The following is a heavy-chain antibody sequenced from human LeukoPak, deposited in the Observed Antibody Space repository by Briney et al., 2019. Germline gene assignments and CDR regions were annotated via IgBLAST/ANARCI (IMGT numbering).Heavy chain of an antibody. CDR3: ARDIVGATSLDY. CDR2: ISAYNGNT. Sequence: ASVKVSCKASGYTFTSYGISWVRQAPGQGLEWMGWISAYNGNTNYAQKPQGRVTMTTDTSTSTAYMELRSLRSDDTAVYYCARDIVGATSLDYWGQGTLVTVSS. V-gene: IGHV1-18*01. CDR1: GYTFTSYG. J-gene: IGHJ4*02. D-gene: IGHD1-26*01.